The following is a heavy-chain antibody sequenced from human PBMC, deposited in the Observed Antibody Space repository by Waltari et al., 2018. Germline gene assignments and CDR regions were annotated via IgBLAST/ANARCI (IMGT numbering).Heavy chain of an antibody. D-gene: IGHD3-22*01. CDR1: GLTSSIEG. CDR3: ARDKKVVVITHPDY. Sequence: QVQLVESGGGVVQPGSSRRLSCAASGLTSSIEGCHWVARAPGKGLEWVAVIWYDGSNKYYADSVKGRFTISRDNSKNTLYLQMNSLRAEDTAVYYCARDKKVVVITHPDYWGQGTLVTVSS. J-gene: IGHJ4*02. V-gene: IGHV3-33*01. CDR2: IWYDGSNK.